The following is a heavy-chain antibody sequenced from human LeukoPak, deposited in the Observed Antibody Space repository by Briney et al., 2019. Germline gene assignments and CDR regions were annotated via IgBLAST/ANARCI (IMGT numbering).Heavy chain of an antibody. CDR2: IYSAGST. D-gene: IGHD4/OR15-4a*01. Sequence: GGSLRLSCAASGFTFSSYAMHWVRQAPGKGLEWVSFIYSAGSTHSSDSVKGRFTISIDNSKNTLYLQMNSLRAEATAVYYCARRAGAYSHPYDYWGQGTLVTVSS. CDR3: ARRAGAYSHPYDY. CDR1: GFTFSSYA. J-gene: IGHJ4*02. V-gene: IGHV3-53*01.